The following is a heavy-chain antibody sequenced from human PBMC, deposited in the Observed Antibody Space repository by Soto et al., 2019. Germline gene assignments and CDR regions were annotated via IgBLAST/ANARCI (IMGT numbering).Heavy chain of an antibody. J-gene: IGHJ6*03. CDR1: GGSLSDYY. CDR2: INHSGST. V-gene: IGHV4-34*01. CDR3: ARPPIKYCSSISCSPDYNYYMDV. Sequence: QVQLQQWGAGLVKPSGTLSLTCGVSGGSLSDYYWSWIRQPPGKGLEWIGEINHSGSTNFNPSLKSRATISVDMSKNQFSVSLSSVTAADTALYYCARPPIKYCSSISCSPDYNYYMDVWGTGTAVTVSS. D-gene: IGHD2-2*01.